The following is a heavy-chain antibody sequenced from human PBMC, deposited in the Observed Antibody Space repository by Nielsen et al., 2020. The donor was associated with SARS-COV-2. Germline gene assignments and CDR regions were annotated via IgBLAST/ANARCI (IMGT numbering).Heavy chain of an antibody. Sequence: WVRQAPGQGLEWMGRIIPILGIANYAQKFQGRVTITADKSTSTAYMELSSLRSEDTAVYYCATGPSEWELPGPGWGQGTLVTVSS. J-gene: IGHJ4*02. CDR2: IIPILGIA. CDR3: ATGPSEWELPGPG. D-gene: IGHD1-26*01. V-gene: IGHV1-69*04.